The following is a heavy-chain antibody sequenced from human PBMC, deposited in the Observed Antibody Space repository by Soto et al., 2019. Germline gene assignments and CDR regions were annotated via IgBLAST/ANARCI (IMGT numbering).Heavy chain of an antibody. V-gene: IGHV4-59*01. D-gene: IGHD6-19*01. CDR1: GGSISGSY. CDR2: VYYTGST. J-gene: IGHJ4*02. Sequence: SETLSLTCSVSGGSISGSYWSWIRQSPGKGLEWLGYVYYTGSTNYSPSLRSRVSISVDTSKDEFSLRLSSVTAADTAVYFCARSVAVPGAHIDYWGQGTQVTVSS. CDR3: ARSVAVPGAHIDY.